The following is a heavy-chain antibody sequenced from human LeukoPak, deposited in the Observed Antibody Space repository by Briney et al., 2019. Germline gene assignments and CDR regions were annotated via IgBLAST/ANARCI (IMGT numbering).Heavy chain of an antibody. CDR2: IKQDGSEK. J-gene: IGHJ4*02. D-gene: IGHD3-16*02. CDR1: GFTFSDCY. CDR3: ARIMITFGGVIGPATHPYFDY. Sequence: GGSLRLSCAASGFTFSDCYMSWVRQAPGKGLEWVANIKQDGSEKYYVDSVKGRFTISRDNAKNSLYLQMNSLRAEDTAVYYCARIMITFGGVIGPATHPYFDYWGQGTLVTVSS. V-gene: IGHV3-7*01.